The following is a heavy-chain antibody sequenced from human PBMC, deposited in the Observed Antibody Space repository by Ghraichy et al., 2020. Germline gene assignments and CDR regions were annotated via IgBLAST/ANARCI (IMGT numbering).Heavy chain of an antibody. Sequence: ASVKVSCKASGYSFTTYDLNWVRQAPGEGLEWMGWMNPNSGATGYPQKFQGRVAMTRDISISTAYMELSSLTSEDTAVYYCVRWEVSGDRANWFGPWGQGTLVTVSS. CDR3: VRWEVSGDRANWFGP. V-gene: IGHV1-8*01. D-gene: IGHD3-16*02. CDR1: GYSFTTYD. J-gene: IGHJ5*02. CDR2: MNPNSGAT.